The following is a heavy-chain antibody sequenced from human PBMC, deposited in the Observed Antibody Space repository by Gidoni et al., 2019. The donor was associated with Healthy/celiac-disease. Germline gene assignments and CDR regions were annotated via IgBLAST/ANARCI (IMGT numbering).Heavy chain of an antibody. D-gene: IGHD3-22*01. Sequence: QMQLVQSGPELKTPGTSVKVSCKASGFTFTSSAVQWVRQARGQRLEWIGWIVVGSGNTNYAQKFQERVTITRDMSTSTAYMELSSLRSEDTAVYYCAADFLNYYDSSGYYEGDYFDYWGQGTLVTVSS. CDR3: AADFLNYYDSSGYYEGDYFDY. V-gene: IGHV1-58*01. CDR2: IVVGSGNT. CDR1: GFTFTSSA. J-gene: IGHJ4*02.